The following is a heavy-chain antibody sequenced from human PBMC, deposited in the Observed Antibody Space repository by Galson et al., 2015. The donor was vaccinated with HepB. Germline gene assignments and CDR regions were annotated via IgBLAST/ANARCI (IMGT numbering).Heavy chain of an antibody. D-gene: IGHD6-25*01. V-gene: IGHV3-7*03. Sequence: SLRLSCAASGFTLRSHWVSWVRQAPGKGLECVAPINPDGSEKRYVDAVKGRFSVSKDNAMNSVHLQMSSLRVEDTAVYFCARTAATGRGLDHWAQGSLVIVSS. CDR2: INPDGSEK. J-gene: IGHJ4*02. CDR3: ARTAATGRGLDH. CDR1: GFTLRSHW.